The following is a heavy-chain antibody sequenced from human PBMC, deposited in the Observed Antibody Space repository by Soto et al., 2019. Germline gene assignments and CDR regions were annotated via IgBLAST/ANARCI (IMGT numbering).Heavy chain of an antibody. J-gene: IGHJ4*02. CDR3: AGETPMGEGYSDY. CDR2: IIPILGIG. CDR1: GGTFSSYT. D-gene: IGHD3-16*01. V-gene: IGHV1-69*02. Sequence: QVQLVQSGAEVKKPGSSVKVSCKASGGTFSSYTISWVRQAPGQGLEWMGRIIPILGIGNYAPKFQGRVTITADKCTRTAYMELSSRSSEDTAVYYCAGETPMGEGYSDYWGQGTLVTVSS.